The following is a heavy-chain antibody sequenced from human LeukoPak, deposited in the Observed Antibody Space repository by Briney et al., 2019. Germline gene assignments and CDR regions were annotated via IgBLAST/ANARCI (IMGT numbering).Heavy chain of an antibody. V-gene: IGHV3-23*01. D-gene: IGHD3-10*01. CDR2: ISASGGST. J-gene: IGHJ4*02. CDR3: AKNMVRGVIMSSSFDY. CDR1: GFTFSSYG. Sequence: GGSLRLSCAASGFTFSSYGMSWVRQAPGKGLEWVSAISASGGSTYYADSVKGRFTISRDNSKNPLYLQMNSLRAEDTAVYYCAKNMVRGVIMSSSFDYWGQGTLVTVSS.